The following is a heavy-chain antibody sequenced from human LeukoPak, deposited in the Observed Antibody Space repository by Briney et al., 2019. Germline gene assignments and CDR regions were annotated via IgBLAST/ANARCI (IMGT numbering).Heavy chain of an antibody. CDR3: ARLPLRSIAVGYYGMDV. V-gene: IGHV1-69*13. Sequence: SVKVSCKASGGTFISYAISWVRQAPGQGLEWMGGIIPIFGTANYAQKFRGRVTITADESTSTAYMELSSLRSEDTAVYYCARLPLRSIAVGYYGMDVWGQGTTVTVSS. J-gene: IGHJ6*02. CDR2: IIPIFGTA. D-gene: IGHD6-6*01. CDR1: GGTFISYA.